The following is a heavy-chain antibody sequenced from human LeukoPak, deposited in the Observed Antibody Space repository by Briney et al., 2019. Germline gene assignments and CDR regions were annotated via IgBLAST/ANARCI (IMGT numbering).Heavy chain of an antibody. CDR1: GLTLSNYW. CDR3: ARGSAADHDAFDI. J-gene: IGHJ3*02. V-gene: IGHV3-7*01. CDR2: VKQDGSEK. D-gene: IGHD2-15*01. Sequence: GGSLRLSCAASGLTLSNYWMIWVRQAPGKGLEWVANVKQDGSEKYYVDSVKGRFTISRDNAKNSLSLQMNSLRAEDTAVYYCARGSAADHDAFDIWGQGTMGTVSS.